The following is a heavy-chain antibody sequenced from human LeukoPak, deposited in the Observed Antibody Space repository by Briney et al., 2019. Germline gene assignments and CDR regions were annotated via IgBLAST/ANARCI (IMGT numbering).Heavy chain of an antibody. Sequence: ASVKVSCKASGYTFTSYAMNWVRQAPGQGLEWMGWINTNTGNPTYAQGFTGRFVFSLDTSVSTAYLQISSLKAEDTAVYYCARVKTPYYDFWSENYYYYMDVWGKGTTVTVSS. D-gene: IGHD3-3*01. CDR3: ARVKTPYYDFWSENYYYYMDV. J-gene: IGHJ6*03. CDR1: GYTFTSYA. V-gene: IGHV7-4-1*02. CDR2: INTNTGNP.